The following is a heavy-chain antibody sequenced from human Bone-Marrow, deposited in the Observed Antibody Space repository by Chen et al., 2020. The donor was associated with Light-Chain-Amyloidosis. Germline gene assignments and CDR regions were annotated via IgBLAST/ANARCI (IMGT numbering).Heavy chain of an antibody. D-gene: IGHD2-15*01. J-gene: IGHJ4*02. V-gene: IGHV4-39*01. Sequence: QLQLQESGPGLVRPSETLSLTCTFPGGSISINSYSWGWIRQPPGKGLEWIGSMSYSGSTYYSPSLKSRVARSVDTPKNQFSLRLNSLPAADTALYYCARMFGFCSGGGGYSAYFDYGGKGARVTVSS. CDR3: ARMFGFCSGGGGYSAYFDY. CDR2: MSYSGST. CDR1: GGSISINSYS.